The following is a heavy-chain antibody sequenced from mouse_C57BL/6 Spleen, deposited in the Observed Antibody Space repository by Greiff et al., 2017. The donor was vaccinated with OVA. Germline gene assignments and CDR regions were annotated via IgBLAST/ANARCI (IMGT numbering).Heavy chain of an antibody. CDR2: IRGKSSNYAT. CDR1: GFTFNTYA. Sequence: EVQGVESGGGLVQPKGSLKLSCAASGFTFNTYAMHWVRQAPGKGLEWVARIRGKSSNYATYYADSVKDRFTISRDDSQSMLYLQMNNLKTEDTAMYYCVRAHYYGSIYYAMDYWGQGTSVTVSS. D-gene: IGHD1-1*01. V-gene: IGHV10-3*01. CDR3: VRAHYYGSIYYAMDY. J-gene: IGHJ4*01.